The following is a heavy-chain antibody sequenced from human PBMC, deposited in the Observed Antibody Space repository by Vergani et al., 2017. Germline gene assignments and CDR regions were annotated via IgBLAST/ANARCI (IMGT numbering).Heavy chain of an antibody. J-gene: IGHJ6*02. D-gene: IGHD3-10*01. V-gene: IGHV3-48*04. CDR3: ARPGSTGGYYGMDV. CDR2: ISSSSSTI. CDR1: GFTFSSYS. Sequence: EVQLVESGGGLVQPGGSLRLSCAASGFTFSSYSMNWVRQAPGKGLEWVSYISSSSSTIYYADSVKGRFTIARDNAKNSLYLQMNSLRAEDTAVYYCARPGSTGGYYGMDVWGQGTTVTVSS.